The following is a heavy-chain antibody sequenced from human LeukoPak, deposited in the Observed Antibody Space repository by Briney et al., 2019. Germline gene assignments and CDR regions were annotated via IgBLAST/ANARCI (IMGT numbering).Heavy chain of an antibody. Sequence: SETLSLTCTVSGGSISSYYWSWIRQPPGKGLEWIGSIYYSGSTYFNPSLKSRVTISVDTSKNQFSLKLSSVTAADTAVYYCARGAYSSGWFLDYWGQGTLVTVSS. CDR3: ARGAYSSGWFLDY. D-gene: IGHD6-19*01. CDR2: IYYSGST. V-gene: IGHV4-59*12. J-gene: IGHJ4*02. CDR1: GGSISSYY.